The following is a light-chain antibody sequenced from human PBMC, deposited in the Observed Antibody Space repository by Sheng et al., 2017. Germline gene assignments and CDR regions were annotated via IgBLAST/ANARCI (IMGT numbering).Light chain of an antibody. CDR1: QSVSIN. CDR3: QQRSNWVT. CDR2: DAS. V-gene: IGKV3-11*01. Sequence: IVMTQSPAALSVSPGERATLSCRASQSVSINLAWYQQKPGQAPRLLIYDASNRATGIPARFSGSGSGTDFTLTISSLEPEDFAVYYCQQRSNWVTFGGGTKVEIK. J-gene: IGKJ4*01.